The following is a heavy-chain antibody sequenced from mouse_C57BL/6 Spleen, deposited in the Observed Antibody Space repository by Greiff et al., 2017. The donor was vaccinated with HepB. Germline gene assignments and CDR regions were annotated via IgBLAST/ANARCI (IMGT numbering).Heavy chain of an antibody. V-gene: IGHV1-82*01. J-gene: IGHJ2*01. CDR2: IYPGDGVT. CDR1: GYAFSSSW. CDR3: ARCFYDYDWTYFDY. Sequence: VQLQQSGPELVKPGASVKISCKASGYAFSSSWMNWVKQRPGKGLEWIGRIYPGDGVTNYNGKFKGKATLTADKSSSTAYMPLSSLTSEDSAVYFCARCFYDYDWTYFDYWGQGTTLTVSS. D-gene: IGHD2-4*01.